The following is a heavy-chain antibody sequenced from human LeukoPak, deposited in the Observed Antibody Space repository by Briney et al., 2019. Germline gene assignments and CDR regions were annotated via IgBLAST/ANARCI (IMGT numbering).Heavy chain of an antibody. Sequence: GGSLRLSCAVSGITLSNYGMSWVRLAPGKGLEWVAGISDSGGSRNYADSVKGRFTISRDNPKNTLYLQMNSLRAEDTAVYFCAKRGVVIRVILVGFHKEAYYFDSWGQGALVTVSS. V-gene: IGHV3-23*01. J-gene: IGHJ4*02. CDR2: ISDSGGSR. CDR1: GITLSNYG. D-gene: IGHD3-22*01. CDR3: AKRGVVIRVILVGFHKEAYYFDS.